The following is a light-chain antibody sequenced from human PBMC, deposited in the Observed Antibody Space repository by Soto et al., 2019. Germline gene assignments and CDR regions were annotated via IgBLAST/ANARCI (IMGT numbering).Light chain of an antibody. J-gene: IGKJ2*01. CDR1: QSVSSSY. Sequence: ENVLTQSPGTLSLSPGERATLSCRASQSVSSSYLAWYQQKPGQAPRLLIYGASSRATGIPDRFSGSGSGTDFTLTISRLEPEDFAVYFCQQYGGSPYTFGQGTKLEIK. CDR2: GAS. V-gene: IGKV3-20*01. CDR3: QQYGGSPYT.